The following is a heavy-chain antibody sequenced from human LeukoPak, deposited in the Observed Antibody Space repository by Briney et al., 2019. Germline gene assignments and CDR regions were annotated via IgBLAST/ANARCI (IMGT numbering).Heavy chain of an antibody. Sequence: PSETLSLTCTVSGGSISSYYRSWIRQPPGKGLEWIGYIYYSGSTNYNPSLKSRVTISVDTSKNQFSLKLSSVTAADTAVYYCARHPSSGGSYHYFDYWGQGTLVTVSS. CDR2: IYYSGST. CDR3: ARHPSSGGSYHYFDY. V-gene: IGHV4-59*08. J-gene: IGHJ4*02. CDR1: GGSISSYY. D-gene: IGHD2-15*01.